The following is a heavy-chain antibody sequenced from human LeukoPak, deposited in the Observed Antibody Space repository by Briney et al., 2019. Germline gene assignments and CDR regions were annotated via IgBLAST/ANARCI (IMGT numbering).Heavy chain of an antibody. CDR2: ISSSSSTI. D-gene: IGHD2-21*02. J-gene: IGHJ4*02. V-gene: IGHV3-48*02. CDR3: AREVLAYCGGDCYSSYFDY. Sequence: GGSLRLSCAASGFTFSSYSMNWVRQAPGKGLEWVSYISSSSSTIYYADSVKGRFTISRDNAKNSLYLQMNSLRDEDTAVYYCAREVLAYCGGDCYSSYFDYWGQGTLVTVSS. CDR1: GFTFSSYS.